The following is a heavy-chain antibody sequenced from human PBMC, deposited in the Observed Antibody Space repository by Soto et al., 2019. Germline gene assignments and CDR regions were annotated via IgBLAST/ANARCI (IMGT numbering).Heavy chain of an antibody. J-gene: IGHJ6*02. CDR1: GYTFTSYA. D-gene: IGHD3-3*01. CDR3: ARDRQYYDFWSGYYPYYYYGMDV. Sequence: ASVKVSCKASGYTFTSYAMNWVRRAPGQGLEWMGWINTNTGNPTYAQGFTGRFVFSLDTSVSTAYLQICSLKAEDTAVYYRARDRQYYDFWSGYYPYYYYGMDVWGQGTTVTV. CDR2: INTNTGNP. V-gene: IGHV7-4-1*01.